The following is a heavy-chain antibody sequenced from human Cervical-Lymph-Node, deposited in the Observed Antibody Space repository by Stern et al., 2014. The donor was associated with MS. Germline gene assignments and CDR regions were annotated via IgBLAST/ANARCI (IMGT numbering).Heavy chain of an antibody. V-gene: IGHV1-3*01. CDR1: GYTFTSYS. CDR2: INAGNGKT. CDR3: ARGNDRQYYYYGMDV. Sequence: QVQLVQSGAEVKKPGASVKVSCKASGYTFTSYSMHWVRQAPGQRLEWMGWINAGNGKTKYSQKFQGRVTITRDTSASTDYMEVSSLTSEDTALYYCARGNDRQYYYYGMDVWGQGTTVTVSS. J-gene: IGHJ6*02.